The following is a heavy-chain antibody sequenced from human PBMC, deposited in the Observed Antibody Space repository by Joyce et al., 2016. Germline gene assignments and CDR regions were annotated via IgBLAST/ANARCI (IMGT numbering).Heavy chain of an antibody. CDR1: GFTLSGSS. V-gene: IGHV3-73*02. D-gene: IGHD3-3*01. CDR2: IRSKANGDAT. Sequence: EVQLVESGGGLVQPGGSLKLYCAVSGFTLSGSSVHWGRQASGKGLEWVGRIRSKANGDATAYAASVKGRFSISRDDSKNTAYLQMNSLKTEDTAVYYCSNYDLWSGYSPSRDVWGQGSTVTVSS. J-gene: IGHJ6*02. CDR3: SNYDLWSGYSPSRDV.